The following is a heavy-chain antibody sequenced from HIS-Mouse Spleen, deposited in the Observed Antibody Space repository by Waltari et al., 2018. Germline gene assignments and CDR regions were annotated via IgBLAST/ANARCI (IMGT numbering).Heavy chain of an antibody. Sequence: QVQLQQSGPGLVKPSQTLSLTCPISGDSVSSNSSAWNWIRQAPSRGLEWLGRTYYRSKWYNDYAVSVKSRITINPDTSKNQFSLQLNSVTPEDTAVYYCARSGFVAAAGTIDYWGQGTLVTVSS. D-gene: IGHD6-13*01. CDR1: GDSVSSNSSA. CDR3: ARSGFVAAAGTIDY. CDR2: TYYRSKWYN. V-gene: IGHV6-1*01. J-gene: IGHJ4*02.